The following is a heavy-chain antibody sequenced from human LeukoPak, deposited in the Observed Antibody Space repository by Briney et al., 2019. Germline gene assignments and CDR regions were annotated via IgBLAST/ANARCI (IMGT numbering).Heavy chain of an antibody. CDR2: ISISSSNV. CDR3: ARGEDAIVGVPGPNY. J-gene: IGHJ4*02. V-gene: IGHV3-48*01. CDR1: GLIFSDYS. Sequence: GGSLSLSCAASGLIFSDYSINWVSQAPGKGLGWVSFISISSSNVYYADSVKGRLTISRDYANNSLFLQMNGLTAEDTAVYYCARGEDAIVGVPGPNYWGQGTLVTVSS. D-gene: IGHD1-26*01.